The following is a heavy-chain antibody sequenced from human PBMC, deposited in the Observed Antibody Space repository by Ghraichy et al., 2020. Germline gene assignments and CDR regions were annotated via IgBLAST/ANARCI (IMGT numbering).Heavy chain of an antibody. CDR3: AKVLSAGTTVTTSDDAFDI. CDR2: ISGSGGST. J-gene: IGHJ3*02. D-gene: IGHD4-17*01. V-gene: IGHV3-23*01. CDR1: GFTFSSYA. Sequence: GESLNISCAASGFTFSSYAMSWVRQAPGKGLEWVSAISGSGGSTYYADSVKGRFTISRDNSKNTLYLQMNSLRAEDTAVYYCAKVLSAGTTVTTSDDAFDIWGQGTMVTVSS.